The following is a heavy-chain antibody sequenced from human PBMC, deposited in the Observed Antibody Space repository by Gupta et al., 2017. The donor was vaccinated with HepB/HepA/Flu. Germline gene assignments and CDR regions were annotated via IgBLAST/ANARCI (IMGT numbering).Heavy chain of an antibody. V-gene: IGHV1-2*02. CDR3: ARGGGIWLPRALGLKIFPFDI. CDR1: GYTFSDDY. D-gene: IGHD3-9*01. CDR2: INPKSGDT. Sequence: QVQLVQSGAEVKMPGASVKVPCKASGYTFSDDYLHWVRKAPGQGLEWMGWINPKSGDTNYTQKFQGRVTLTRDASITTAYIQLSGLRSHDSAVYYCARGGGIWLPRALGLKIFPFDIWGQGTLVTVSS. J-gene: IGHJ3*02.